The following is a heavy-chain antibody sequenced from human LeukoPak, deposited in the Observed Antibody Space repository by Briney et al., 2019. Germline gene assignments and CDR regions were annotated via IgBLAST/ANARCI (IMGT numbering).Heavy chain of an antibody. CDR2: IYDGGTT. D-gene: IGHD3-22*01. Sequence: GGSLRLSCAASGFTVSSKFMSWVRQAPGKGLEWVSVIYDGGTTYYADSVKGRFTISGDNSKNMLFLQMNSLGAEDTAVYYCARFYDTSGYLDCWGQGTLVTVSS. CDR3: ARFYDTSGYLDC. J-gene: IGHJ4*02. V-gene: IGHV3-66*01. CDR1: GFTVSSKF.